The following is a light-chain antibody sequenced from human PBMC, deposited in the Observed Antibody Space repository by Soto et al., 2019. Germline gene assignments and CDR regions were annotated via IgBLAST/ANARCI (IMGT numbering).Light chain of an antibody. CDR2: GAS. V-gene: IGKV3-15*01. J-gene: IGKJ1*01. CDR3: LQYNNWPPDRT. Sequence: EIVMTQSPATLSVSPGERATLSCRASQSVSSNLAWYQQKPGQAPRLLIYGASTRSTGIPARFSGIGSGTELTLTISSLQSEDFAIYFCLQYNNWPPDRTFGQGTKVEIK. CDR1: QSVSSN.